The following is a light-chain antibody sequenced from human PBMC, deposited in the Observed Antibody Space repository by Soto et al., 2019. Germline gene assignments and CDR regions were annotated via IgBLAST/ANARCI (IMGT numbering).Light chain of an antibody. CDR1: QDISNY. CDR3: QQYDNLPLT. Sequence: DIQMTQSPSSLSASVGARVTITCHASQDISNYLNWYQQKPGKAPNLLIYDASNLETEVPSRFRGSGFGTEFTLTISSLQPEDIATYYCQQYDNLPLTFGGGTKVEIK. J-gene: IGKJ4*01. V-gene: IGKV1-33*01. CDR2: DAS.